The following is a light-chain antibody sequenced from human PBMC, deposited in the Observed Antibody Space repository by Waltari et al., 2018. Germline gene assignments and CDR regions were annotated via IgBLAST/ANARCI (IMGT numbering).Light chain of an antibody. J-gene: IGLJ3*02. CDR2: DVT. Sequence: QSALTQPPSVSGSPGQSVTISCTGSSSDFGIDNRVSWYQLPPGTAPKLIIFDVTNRPSGVPDRFSGSKSGNTASLTISGLQAEDEADYYCSLYTSSSTWVFGGGTKLTVL. CDR3: SLYTSSSTWV. V-gene: IGLV2-18*01. CDR1: SSDFGIDNR.